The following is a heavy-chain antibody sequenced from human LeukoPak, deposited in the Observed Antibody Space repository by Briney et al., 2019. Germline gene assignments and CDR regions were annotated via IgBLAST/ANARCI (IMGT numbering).Heavy chain of an antibody. J-gene: IGHJ4*02. V-gene: IGHV4-59*05. Sequence: SETLSLTCTVSGGSISSNFWAWIRQPPGKGLEWIGSIYYSGSTYYTPSLKSRVTISVGTSKNQFSLKLSSVTAADTAVYYCARHSVTTMATDWGQGALVTVSS. CDR2: IYYSGST. CDR1: GGSISSNF. CDR3: ARHSVTTMATD. D-gene: IGHD5-12*01.